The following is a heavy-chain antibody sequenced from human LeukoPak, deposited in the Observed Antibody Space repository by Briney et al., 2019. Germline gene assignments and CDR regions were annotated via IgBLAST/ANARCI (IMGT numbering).Heavy chain of an antibody. CDR1: GDSISPYY. J-gene: IGHJ3*01. CDR2: IYYTGDT. CDR3: ARVSWELLMRSLEV. D-gene: IGHD1-7*01. Sequence: SETLSLTCTVSGDSISPYYWTWIRQSPGKGLEWIGNIYYTGDTKYNPSVKSRVTMSADTSKNHFSLNLNSMTAADTAIYYCARVSWELLMRSLEVWGLGTMVTV. V-gene: IGHV4-59*01.